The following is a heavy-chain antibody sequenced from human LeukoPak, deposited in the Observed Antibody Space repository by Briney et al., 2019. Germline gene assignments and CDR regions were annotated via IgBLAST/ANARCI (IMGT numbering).Heavy chain of an antibody. CDR1: GGTFSSYA. CDR2: IIPILGIA. CDR3: ARGVGYCSSTSCYYYYYGMDV. D-gene: IGHD2-2*01. V-gene: IGHV1-69*04. Sequence: GASVKVSCKASGGTFSSYAISWVRQAPGQGLEWMGRIIPILGIANYAQKFQGRVTITADKSTSTAYMELSSLRSEDTAVYYCARGVGYCSSTSCYYYYYGMDVWGQGTTVTVSS. J-gene: IGHJ6*02.